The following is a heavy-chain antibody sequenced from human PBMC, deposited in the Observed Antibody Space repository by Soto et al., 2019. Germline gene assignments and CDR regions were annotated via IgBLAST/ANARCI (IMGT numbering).Heavy chain of an antibody. CDR1: GGTVASSHW. CDR2: VYHTGDT. J-gene: IGHJ5*02. CDR3: AREIGTAGGNNYFGP. Sequence: SETLSLTCGVSGGTVASSHWWSWVRQSPGRGLEWIGNVYHTGDTNFNPSLQSRVTFSVDKSNNQFSLRLTSVTAADTAVYFCAREIGTAGGNNYFGPWGPGSLVTVSS. D-gene: IGHD2-21*02. V-gene: IGHV4-4*02.